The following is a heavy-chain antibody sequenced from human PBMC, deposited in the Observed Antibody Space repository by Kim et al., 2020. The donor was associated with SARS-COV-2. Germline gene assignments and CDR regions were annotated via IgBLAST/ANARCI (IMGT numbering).Heavy chain of an antibody. CDR1: GYTFTSYA. D-gene: IGHD6-19*01. J-gene: IGHJ4*02. V-gene: IGHV7-4-1*02. CDR3: ARESYSSGWYSFDY. Sequence: ASVKVSCKASGYTFTSYAMNWVRQAPVQGLEWMGWINTNTGNPTYAQGFTGRFVFSLDTSVSTAYLQISSLKAEDTAVYYCARESYSSGWYSFDYWGQGTLVTVSS. CDR2: INTNTGNP.